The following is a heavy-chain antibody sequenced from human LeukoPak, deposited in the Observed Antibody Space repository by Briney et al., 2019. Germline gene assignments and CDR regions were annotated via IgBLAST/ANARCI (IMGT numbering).Heavy chain of an antibody. V-gene: IGHV1-69*01. CDR1: GGTFSSYA. CDR3: ARDIVVVPAAPSYYYGMDV. D-gene: IGHD2-2*01. J-gene: IGHJ6*02. Sequence: SVKVSCKASGGTFSSYAISWVRQAPGQGLEWMGGIIPIFGTANYAQKFQGRVTITADESTSTAYMELSSLRSEDTAVYYCARDIVVVPAAPSYYYGMDVWGQGTTVTVSS. CDR2: IIPIFGTA.